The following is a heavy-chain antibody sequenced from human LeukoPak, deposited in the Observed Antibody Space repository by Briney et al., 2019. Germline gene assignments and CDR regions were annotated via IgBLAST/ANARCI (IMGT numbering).Heavy chain of an antibody. D-gene: IGHD5-18*01. J-gene: IGHJ4*02. V-gene: IGHV1-2*02. Sequence: GASVKVSCTASGYTFTGYYMHWVRQAPGQGLEWMGWINPNSGGTNYAQKFQGRVTMTRDTSISTAYMELSRLRSDDTAVYYCARGSMDTAMVTDYWGQGTLVTVSS. CDR3: ARGSMDTAMVTDY. CDR1: GYTFTGYY. CDR2: INPNSGGT.